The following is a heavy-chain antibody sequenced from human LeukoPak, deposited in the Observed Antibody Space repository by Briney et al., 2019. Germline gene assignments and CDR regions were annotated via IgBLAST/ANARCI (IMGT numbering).Heavy chain of an antibody. CDR3: ARDRPNYYGTNGHYYRRDGDY. V-gene: IGHV3-23*01. CDR1: GFTFSSYA. J-gene: IGHJ4*02. D-gene: IGHD3-22*01. CDR2: ITSSGERT. Sequence: GGSLRLSCASSGFTFSSYAMSWVRQTPGEGLEWVSSITSSGERTYYADSVKDQFTISRDNSKNTLYLQMNNLRAEDTAVYYCARDRPNYYGTNGHYYRRDGDYWGLGTLVTVSS.